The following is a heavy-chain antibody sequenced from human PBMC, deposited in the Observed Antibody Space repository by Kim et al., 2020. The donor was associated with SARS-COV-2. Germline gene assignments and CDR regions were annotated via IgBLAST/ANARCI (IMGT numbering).Heavy chain of an antibody. D-gene: IGHD3-22*01. Sequence: ADSEKGRFTISKDKSKNTLYLQMNSMRAEARAVYYCAKSGYYDSSGSYYDDWGQGTLVTVSS. CDR3: AKSGYYDSSGSYYDD. J-gene: IGHJ4*02. V-gene: IGHV3-30*02.